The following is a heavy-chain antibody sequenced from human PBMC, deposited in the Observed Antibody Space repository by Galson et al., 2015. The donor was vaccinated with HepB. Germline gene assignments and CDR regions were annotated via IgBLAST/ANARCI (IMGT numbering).Heavy chain of an antibody. CDR3: ARDHNWGFDY. Sequence: SLRLSCAASGFTFSTYSMNWVRQAPGRGLEWISYISSTSAIYYADSVKGRFTISRDNAQNSLYLQMNSLRAEDTAVYYCARDHNWGFDYWGQGTLVTVSS. V-gene: IGHV3-48*01. CDR1: GFTFSTYS. CDR2: ISSTSAI. D-gene: IGHD7-27*01. J-gene: IGHJ4*02.